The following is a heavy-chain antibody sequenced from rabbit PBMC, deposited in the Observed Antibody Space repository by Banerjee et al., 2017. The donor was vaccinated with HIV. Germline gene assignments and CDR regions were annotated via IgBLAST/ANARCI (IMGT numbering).Heavy chain of an antibody. V-gene: IGHV1S45*01. Sequence: QEQLVESGGGLVQPEGSLTLTCTASGFSFSSSYYMCWVRQAPGKGLEWIGCIYVGDSGSTYYASWAKGRFTGSKTSSTTVTLQMTSLTAADTATYFCARYGSGNAYGLWGPGTLVTVS. J-gene: IGHJ4*01. D-gene: IGHD6-1*01. CDR2: IYVGDSGST. CDR1: GFSFSSSYY. CDR3: ARYGSGNAYGL.